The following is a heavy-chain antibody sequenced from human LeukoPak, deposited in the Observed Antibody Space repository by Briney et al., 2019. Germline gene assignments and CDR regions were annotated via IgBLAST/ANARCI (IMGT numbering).Heavy chain of an antibody. Sequence: SETLSLTCTVSGGSISSYYWSWIRQPPGKGLEWIGYIYYSGSTNYNPSLKSRVTISVDTSKNQFSVKLSSVTAADTAVYFCARVTLFRGAQIDSWGQGTLVTVSS. J-gene: IGHJ4*02. CDR3: ARVTLFRGAQIDS. D-gene: IGHD3-10*01. CDR1: GGSISSYY. CDR2: IYYSGST. V-gene: IGHV4-59*01.